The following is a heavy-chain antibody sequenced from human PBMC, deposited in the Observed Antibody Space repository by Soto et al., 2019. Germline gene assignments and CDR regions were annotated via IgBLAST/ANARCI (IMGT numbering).Heavy chain of an antibody. D-gene: IGHD3-10*01. V-gene: IGHV3-74*01. J-gene: IGHJ6*02. CDR1: GFTSNDYW. CDR2: INSHGTSI. Sequence: EVKLVESGGGSVQPGGSLRLSCEASGFTSNDYWMHWVRQGPGKGLTWVSRINSHGTSISYAESVKGRFSISRDNARNTLYLQMNSLRAEDTAVYYCARDPPGSGKYLYYGMDVWGQGTTLTVSS. CDR3: ARDPPGSGKYLYYGMDV.